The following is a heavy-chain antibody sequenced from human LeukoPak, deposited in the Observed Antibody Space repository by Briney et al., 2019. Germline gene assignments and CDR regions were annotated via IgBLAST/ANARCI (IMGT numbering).Heavy chain of an antibody. CDR3: ARPRYNWNHPDAFDI. CDR1: GFTFSSYE. CDR2: ISSSGSTI. V-gene: IGHV3-48*03. Sequence: QAGGSLRLSCTASGFTFSSYEMKWVRRAPGKGLVGVTYISSSGSTIYYADSVKGRFTISRDNPKNPLSLQLNTVSAGDTAVYYCARPRYNWNHPDAFDIWRQGTMVTVSS. J-gene: IGHJ3*02. D-gene: IGHD1-20*01.